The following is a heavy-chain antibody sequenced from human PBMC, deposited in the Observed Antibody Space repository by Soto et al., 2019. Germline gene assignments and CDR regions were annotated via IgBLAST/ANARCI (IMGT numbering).Heavy chain of an antibody. V-gene: IGHV4-4*07. J-gene: IGHJ5*02. CDR3: ARDQGVAAAGITWFDP. CDR2: IHSSGST. Sequence: LSLTCTVSGASMNSYHWSRIRQPAGKGLEWIGHIHSSGSTNYNPSLKSRVTMSVDTSKNQFSLRLMSLTAADTAVYYCARDQGVAAAGITWFDPWGQGSLVTVSS. D-gene: IGHD6-13*01. CDR1: GASMNSYH.